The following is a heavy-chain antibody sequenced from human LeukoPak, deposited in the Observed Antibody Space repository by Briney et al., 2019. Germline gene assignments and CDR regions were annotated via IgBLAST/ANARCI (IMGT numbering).Heavy chain of an antibody. D-gene: IGHD2-21*02. CDR3: AREDLRVGGDWRGFDY. Sequence: GGSLRLSCAASGFTVSSNYMSWVRQAPGKGLEWVSVIYSGGSTYYADSVKGRFTISRDNSKNTLYLQMNSLRAEDTAVYYCAREDLRVGGDWRGFDYWGQGTLVTVSS. CDR2: IYSGGST. CDR1: GFTVSSNY. V-gene: IGHV3-66*01. J-gene: IGHJ4*02.